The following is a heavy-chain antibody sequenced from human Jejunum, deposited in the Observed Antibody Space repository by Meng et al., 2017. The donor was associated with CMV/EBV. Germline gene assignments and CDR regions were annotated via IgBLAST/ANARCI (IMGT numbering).Heavy chain of an antibody. CDR3: ARSYDFWSGRPWFDP. CDR2: ISSANTYI. J-gene: IGHJ5*02. V-gene: IGHV3-21*06. D-gene: IGHD3-3*01. CDR1: GFTPSSYT. Sequence: SGFTPSSYTLTWIRQAPGKGLEWVASISSANTYIYYADSVRGRFTISRDKDKNSLFLQMSSLRVEDTAVYYCARSYDFWSGRPWFDPWGQGTPVTVSS.